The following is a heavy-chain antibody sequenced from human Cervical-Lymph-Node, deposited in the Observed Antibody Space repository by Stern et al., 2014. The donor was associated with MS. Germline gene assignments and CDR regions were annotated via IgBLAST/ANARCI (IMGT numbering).Heavy chain of an antibody. CDR2: ISSTGNNQ. CDR1: GFNFNNYG. V-gene: IGHV3-30*18. Sequence: VQLVESGGDVVQPGRTLRLSCAASGFNFNNYGMHWVRQAPGKGLECVATISSTGNNQYYADSVKGRFAISRDKSRNSVHLEMSSLRPEDAAVYYCAKSPYWGQGTLVSVST. CDR3: AKSPY. J-gene: IGHJ4*02.